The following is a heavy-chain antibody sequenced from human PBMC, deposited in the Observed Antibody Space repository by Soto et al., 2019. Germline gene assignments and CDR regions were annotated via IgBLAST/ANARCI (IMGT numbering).Heavy chain of an antibody. CDR1: GFTFSSYA. Sequence: GGSLRLSCAASGFTFSSYAMSWVRQAPGKGLEWVSLIINSGGSTFYADSVKGRFTISRDNSKNTLYLQMNSLKADDTAVYYCAKGVDSSGWYYWNYWGQGALVTVSS. D-gene: IGHD6-19*01. V-gene: IGHV3-23*01. CDR2: IINSGGST. J-gene: IGHJ4*02. CDR3: AKGVDSSGWYYWNY.